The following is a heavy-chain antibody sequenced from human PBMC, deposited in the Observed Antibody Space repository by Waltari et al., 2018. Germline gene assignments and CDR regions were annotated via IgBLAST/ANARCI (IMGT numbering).Heavy chain of an antibody. Sequence: EVQLLQSGAEVNKPGESLKISCKGSGYSFADYWIGWVRQMPGKGLEWMGIVYPDDSDVRYSPSFQGQVTISADKSISTAFLQWSSLQASDTGMYYCVRRRHGDNWGQGTLVTVSS. J-gene: IGHJ4*02. CDR1: GYSFADYW. CDR2: VYPDDSDV. CDR3: VRRRHGDN. V-gene: IGHV5-51*01.